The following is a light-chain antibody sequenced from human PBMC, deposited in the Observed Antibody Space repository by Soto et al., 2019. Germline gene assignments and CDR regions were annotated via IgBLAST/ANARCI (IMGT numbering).Light chain of an antibody. V-gene: IGLV1-47*01. CDR2: RNK. CDR1: TANIEANY. Sequence: QSALIQPPSASGTPGQRVTISCSGSTANIEANYVYWYQQFPGTAPKLLIYRNKERPSGVPDRFSGSKSGTSASLAVSGLRSEDEADYFCTSWDDSLRAWVFGGGTQLTVL. CDR3: TSWDDSLRAWV. J-gene: IGLJ3*02.